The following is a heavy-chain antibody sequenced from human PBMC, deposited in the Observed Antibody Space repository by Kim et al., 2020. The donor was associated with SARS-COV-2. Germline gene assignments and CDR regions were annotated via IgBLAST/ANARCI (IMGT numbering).Heavy chain of an antibody. V-gene: IGHV1-46*01. CDR3: ARDCETGGSGSPWFDP. CDR1: GYTFTSYY. J-gene: IGHJ5*02. CDR2: INPSGGST. D-gene: IGHD3-10*01. Sequence: ASVKVSCKASGYTFTSYYMYWVRQAPGQGLEWMGIINPSGGSTIYAQKFQGRVTMTRDTSTSTVYMQLSSLRSEDTAVYYCARDCETGGSGSPWFDPWGQGTLVPVSS.